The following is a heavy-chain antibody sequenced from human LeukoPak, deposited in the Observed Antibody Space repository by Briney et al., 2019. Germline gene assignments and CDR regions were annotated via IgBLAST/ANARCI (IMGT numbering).Heavy chain of an antibody. J-gene: IGHJ5*02. CDR3: AGDRGYVWFDP. Sequence: SGGSLRLSCAASGFTFDEYAMHWVRHAPGKGLEWVAGISWNSGSIDYADSVKGRFTISRDNAKNSLYLQMNSLRAEDTAVYYCAGDRGYVWFDPWGQGTLVTVSS. CDR2: ISWNSGSI. D-gene: IGHD5-12*01. V-gene: IGHV3-9*01. CDR1: GFTFDEYA.